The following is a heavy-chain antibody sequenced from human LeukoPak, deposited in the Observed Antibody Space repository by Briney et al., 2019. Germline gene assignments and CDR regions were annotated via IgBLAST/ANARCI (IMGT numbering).Heavy chain of an antibody. J-gene: IGHJ4*02. CDR1: GFILSNYA. D-gene: IGHD6-19*01. Sequence: GGSLRLSCEASGFILSNYAVSWVRQAPGKGLEWVSTISGSGGSTYYADSVKGRFTLSGDNSKNTLYLQLNSLRVEDTAVYYCARGLFPYQLIAVTGRYWGQGTLVTVSS. CDR3: ARGLFPYQLIAVTGRY. CDR2: ISGSGGST. V-gene: IGHV3-23*01.